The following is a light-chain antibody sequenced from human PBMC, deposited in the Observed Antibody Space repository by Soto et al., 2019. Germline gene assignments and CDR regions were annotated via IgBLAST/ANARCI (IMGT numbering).Light chain of an antibody. CDR1: QTIDTS. J-gene: IGKJ2*01. Sequence: DIQMTQSPSTLSASVGDRVIITCRASQTIDTSLAWYQRKSGKAPTLLIYDASILQTGVPSRFSGSASGTEFTLTINSLQPDDFATYYCQQYHSYRYTFGQGTTVEIK. CDR2: DAS. V-gene: IGKV1-5*01. CDR3: QQYHSYRYT.